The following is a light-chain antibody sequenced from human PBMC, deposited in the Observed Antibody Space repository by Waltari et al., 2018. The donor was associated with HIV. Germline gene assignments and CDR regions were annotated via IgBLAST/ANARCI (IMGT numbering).Light chain of an antibody. J-gene: IGLJ3*02. CDR3: TSFTSNYTVM. CDR2: EVS. CDR1: TSDFGLYNF. V-gene: IGLV2-14*01. Sequence: QSALTPPASVSGSPGQSITISCTGSTSDFGLYNFLSWYQQHPGGVPKVIISEVSSRPSGVSSRFSGSKSGNTASLTISWLQTEDEADYYCTSFTSNYTVMFGGGTKVTVL.